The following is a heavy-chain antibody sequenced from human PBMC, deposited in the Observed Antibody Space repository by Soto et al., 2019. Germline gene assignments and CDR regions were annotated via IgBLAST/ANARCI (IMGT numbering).Heavy chain of an antibody. Sequence: ASMKVSCKAPGYTFTSYYMHWVLQSPGQGLEWMGIINPSGGSTSYAQKVQVRVTMTRDTSTSTVYMELSSLRSEDTAVYYCARNTGPYCSGCSCYPDSVDYWSQGTLVTVSS. CDR2: INPSGGST. CDR1: GYTFTSYY. D-gene: IGHD2-15*01. J-gene: IGHJ4*02. V-gene: IGHV1-46*04. CDR3: ARNTGPYCSGCSCYPDSVDY.